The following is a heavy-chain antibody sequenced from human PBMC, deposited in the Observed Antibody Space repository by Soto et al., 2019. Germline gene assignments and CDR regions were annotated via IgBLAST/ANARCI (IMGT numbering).Heavy chain of an antibody. V-gene: IGHV3-74*01. CDR2: IHNDGSTT. Sequence: PGGSLRLSCAASGFTFSSYWMHWVRQAPGKGLMWVSRIHNDGSTTRYADSVKGRFTISRDNAKNTLYLQMSSLRVEDTAVYYCARDNWNSYWGQATLATVSS. CDR3: ARDNWNSY. D-gene: IGHD1-7*01. CDR1: GFTFSSYW. J-gene: IGHJ4*01.